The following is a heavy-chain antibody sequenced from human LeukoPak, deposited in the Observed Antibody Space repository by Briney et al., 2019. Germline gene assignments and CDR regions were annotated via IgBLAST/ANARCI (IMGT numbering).Heavy chain of an antibody. J-gene: IGHJ6*03. CDR2: IYTSGST. CDR3: ARGLPWREPDTSADTSYYYYMDV. Sequence: PSETLSLTCTVSGGSISSYYWSWIRQPAGKGLEWIGRIYTSGSTNYNPSLKSRVTMSVDTSKNQFSLKLSSVTAADTAVYYCARGLPWREPDTSADTSYYYYMDVWGKGTTVTVSS. D-gene: IGHD1-26*01. CDR1: GGSISSYY. V-gene: IGHV4-4*07.